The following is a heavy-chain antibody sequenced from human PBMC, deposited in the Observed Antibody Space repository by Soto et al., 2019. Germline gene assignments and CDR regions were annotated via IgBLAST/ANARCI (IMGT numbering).Heavy chain of an antibody. J-gene: IGHJ3*02. Sequence: QVQLVQSGAEVKKPGSSVKVSCKASGGTFSSYAISWVRQAPGQGLEWMGGIIPIFGTANYAQKFQGRVTITADESTSTAYMELSSLRSEDTAVYYCARRLSPRVPAANDAFDIWGQGTMVTVSS. D-gene: IGHD2-2*01. CDR1: GGTFSSYA. V-gene: IGHV1-69*12. CDR2: IIPIFGTA. CDR3: ARRLSPRVPAANDAFDI.